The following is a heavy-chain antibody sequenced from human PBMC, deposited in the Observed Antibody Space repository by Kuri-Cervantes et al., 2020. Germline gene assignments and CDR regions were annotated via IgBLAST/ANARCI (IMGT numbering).Heavy chain of an antibody. D-gene: IGHD3-10*01. CDR1: GGSFSGYY. J-gene: IGHJ5*02. CDR3: ARVGGLLWLGEAANWFDP. V-gene: IGHV4-34*01. CDR2: INHSGST. Sequence: SETLSLTCAVYGGSFSGYYWSWIRQPPGKGLEWIGEINHSGSTYYNPSLKSRVTISVDTSKNQFSLKLSSVTAADTAVYYCARVGGLLWLGEAANWFDPWGQGTLVTVSS.